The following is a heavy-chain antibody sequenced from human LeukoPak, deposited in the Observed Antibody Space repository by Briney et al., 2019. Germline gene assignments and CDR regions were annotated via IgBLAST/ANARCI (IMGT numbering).Heavy chain of an antibody. Sequence: GGSLRLSCAASGFTVSSNYRSWVRQAPGKGLEWVSVIYSGGSTYYADSVKGRFTISRDNSKNTLYLQMNSLRAEDTAVYYCAREEAPMYSPMDVWGQGTTVTVSS. CDR3: AREEAPMYSPMDV. CDR2: IYSGGST. V-gene: IGHV3-66*01. CDR1: GFTVSSNY. D-gene: IGHD2-21*01. J-gene: IGHJ6*02.